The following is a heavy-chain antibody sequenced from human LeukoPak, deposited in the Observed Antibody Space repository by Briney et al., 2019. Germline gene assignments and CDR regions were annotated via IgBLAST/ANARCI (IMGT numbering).Heavy chain of an antibody. Sequence: GESLKISCKASGYSFTSYWIGWVRQMPGKGLEWMGIIDPSDSDIRYTPSFQGQVTISADKSLSTAYLQWNSLKASDTAIYYCARQNPMCRSGDYWGQGTLVTVSS. CDR3: ARQNPMCRSGDY. D-gene: IGHD7-27*01. CDR2: IDPSDSDI. V-gene: IGHV5-51*01. CDR1: GYSFTSYW. J-gene: IGHJ4*02.